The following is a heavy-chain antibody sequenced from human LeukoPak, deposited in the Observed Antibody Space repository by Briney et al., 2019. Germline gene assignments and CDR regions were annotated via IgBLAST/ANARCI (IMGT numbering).Heavy chain of an antibody. CDR2: ISSSGSTI. J-gene: IGHJ4*02. CDR1: GFTFSDYY. CDR3: ASYYGSGSYGTDY. V-gene: IGHV3-11*01. Sequence: PGGSLRLSCAASGFTFSDYYMSWIRQAPGKGLEWVSYISSSGSTIYYADSVKGRFTTSRDNAKNSLYLQMNSLRAEDTAVYYCASYYGSGSYGTDYWGQGTLVTVSS. D-gene: IGHD3-10*01.